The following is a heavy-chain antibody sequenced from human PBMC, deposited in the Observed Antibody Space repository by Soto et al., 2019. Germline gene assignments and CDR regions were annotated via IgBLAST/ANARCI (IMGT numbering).Heavy chain of an antibody. J-gene: IGHJ4*02. CDR2: ISYDGSNK. Sequence: QVQLVESGGGVVQPGRSLRLSCAASGFTFSSYAMHWVRQAPGKGLEWVAVISYDGSNKYYADSVKGRFTISRDNSKNTLYLQMNSLIAEDTAVYYCARVYDFWSSYYFDYWGQGTLVTVSS. CDR1: GFTFSSYA. D-gene: IGHD3-3*01. V-gene: IGHV3-30-3*01. CDR3: ARVYDFWSSYYFDY.